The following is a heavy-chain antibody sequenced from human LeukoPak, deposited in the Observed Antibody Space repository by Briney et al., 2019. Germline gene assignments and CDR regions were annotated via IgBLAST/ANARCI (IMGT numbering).Heavy chain of an antibody. Sequence: GGSLSLSCAVSGFTFSNAWMRWVRQAPGKGREWVGRFKSKTDGGTTDYAAHVKGRFTISGDDSKNTLYLQMNSLKTEHTAVYYCTTFYCSSTSCYSSLWGQGTLVTVSS. CDR3: TTFYCSSTSCYSSL. V-gene: IGHV3-15*01. D-gene: IGHD2-2*01. CDR2: FKSKTDGGTT. J-gene: IGHJ4*02. CDR1: GFTFSNAW.